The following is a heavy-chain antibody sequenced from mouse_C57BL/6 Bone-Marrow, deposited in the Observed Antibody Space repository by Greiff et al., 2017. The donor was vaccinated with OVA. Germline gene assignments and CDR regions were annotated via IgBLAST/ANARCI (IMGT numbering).Heavy chain of an antibody. V-gene: IGHV1-54*01. J-gene: IGHJ4*01. CDR3: ARSTFYDYGSSPY. CDR1: GYAFTNYL. D-gene: IGHD1-1*01. CDR2: INPGSGGT. Sequence: QVQLQQSGAELVRPGTSVKVSCKASGYAFTNYLIEWVKQRPGQGLEWIGVINPGSGGTNYNEKFKGKATLTADKSSSTAYMQLSSLTSEDSAVYFCARSTFYDYGSSPYWGQGTSVTVSS.